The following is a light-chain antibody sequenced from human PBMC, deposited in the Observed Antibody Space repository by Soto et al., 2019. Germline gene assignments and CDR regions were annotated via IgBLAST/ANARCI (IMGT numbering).Light chain of an antibody. V-gene: IGLV3-21*04. CDR2: YNT. J-gene: IGLJ2*01. CDR3: QVWDSSNDHVI. Sequence: SYELTQPPSVSVAPGKTARITCGGNNIGSKGVHWYQQKPGQAPVLVIYYNTDRPSGIPERFSGSNSGNTATLTISRVEAGDEADYYCQVWDSSNDHVIVGGGTKLTVL. CDR1: NIGSKG.